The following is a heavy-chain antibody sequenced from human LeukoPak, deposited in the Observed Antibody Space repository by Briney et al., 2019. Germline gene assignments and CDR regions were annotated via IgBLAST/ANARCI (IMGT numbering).Heavy chain of an antibody. CDR1: GGTFSSYA. CDR3: ARDREGYCSSTSCYPSNWFDP. V-gene: IGHV1-69*06. J-gene: IGHJ5*02. D-gene: IGHD2-2*01. Sequence: ASVKVSCKASGGTFSSYAISWVRHAPGQGLEWMGGIIPIFGTANYAQKFQGRVTITADKSTSTAYMELSSLRSEDTAVYYCARDREGYCSSTSCYPSNWFDPWGQGTLVTVSS. CDR2: IIPIFGTA.